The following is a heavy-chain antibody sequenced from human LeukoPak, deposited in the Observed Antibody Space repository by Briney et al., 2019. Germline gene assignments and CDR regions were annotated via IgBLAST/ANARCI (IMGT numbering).Heavy chain of an antibody. J-gene: IGHJ4*02. Sequence: GGSLRLSCAASGFTVSSNYMIWVRQAPGKGLEWVSIIYSGGSTYYADSVKGRFTISRDNSKNTLYLQMNSLRAEDTAVYYCAREGIVGSTRDYWGQGTLVTVSS. CDR3: AREGIVGSTRDY. V-gene: IGHV3-53*01. CDR1: GFTVSSNY. D-gene: IGHD1-26*01. CDR2: IYSGGST.